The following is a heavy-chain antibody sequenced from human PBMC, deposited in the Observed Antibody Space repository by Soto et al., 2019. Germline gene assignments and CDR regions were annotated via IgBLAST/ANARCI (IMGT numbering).Heavy chain of an antibody. V-gene: IGHV3-30-3*01. CDR2: ISYDGSNK. Sequence: QVQLVESGGGVVQPGRSLRLSCAASGFTFSSYAMHWVRQAPGKGLEWVAVISYDGSNKYYADSVKGRFTISRDNSKNTLYLQMNSLRADTAVYYCARARIQLWYDAFDIWGQGTMVTVSS. CDR1: GFTFSSYA. J-gene: IGHJ3*02. D-gene: IGHD5-18*01. CDR3: ARARIQLWYDAFDI.